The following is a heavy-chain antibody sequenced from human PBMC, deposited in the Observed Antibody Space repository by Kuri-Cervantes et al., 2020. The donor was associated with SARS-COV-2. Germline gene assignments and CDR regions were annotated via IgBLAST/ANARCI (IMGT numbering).Heavy chain of an antibody. CDR3: AHITGTNGFGMDV. V-gene: IGHV1-69*06. CDR2: IIPVSDTT. J-gene: IGHJ6*02. CDR1: GGTFSSYA. D-gene: IGHD1-20*01. Sequence: SVKVSCKTSGGTFSSYAIAWVRHAPGQGLEWMGVIIPVSDTTNYAQTLQGRITISADKSTTTSYMELSSLTSIDTAVYYCAHITGTNGFGMDVWGQGTTVTVSS.